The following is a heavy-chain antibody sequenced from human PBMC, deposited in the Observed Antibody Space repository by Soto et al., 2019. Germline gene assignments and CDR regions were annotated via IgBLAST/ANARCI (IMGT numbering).Heavy chain of an antibody. D-gene: IGHD3-10*01. CDR1: GFRLSNHF. J-gene: IGHJ6*02. CDR3: ARPRFRGMDV. CDR2: IKEDGREK. V-gene: IGHV3-7*03. Sequence: LRLSCVASGFRLSNHFMNWVRQAPGKGLEWVATIKEDGREKYYVESVEGRFTISRDNAKNSLYLEVSNVRDGDTAVYYCARPRFRGMDVWGQGXTVTV.